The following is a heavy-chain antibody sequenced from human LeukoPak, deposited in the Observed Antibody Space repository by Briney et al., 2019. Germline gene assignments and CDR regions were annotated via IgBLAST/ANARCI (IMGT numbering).Heavy chain of an antibody. J-gene: IGHJ4*02. Sequence: GGSLRLSCAASGFTFSSYGMHWVRQAPGKGLEWVAFIRYDGSNKYYADSVKGRFTISRDNSKNTLYLQMNSLRAEDTAVYYCARDYYDSSGYPNYFDYWGQGTLVTVSS. CDR3: ARDYYDSSGYPNYFDY. CDR2: IRYDGSNK. V-gene: IGHV3-30*02. D-gene: IGHD3-22*01. CDR1: GFTFSSYG.